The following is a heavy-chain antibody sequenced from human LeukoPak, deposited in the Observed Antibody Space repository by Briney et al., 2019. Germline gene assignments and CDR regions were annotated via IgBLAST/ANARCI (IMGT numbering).Heavy chain of an antibody. V-gene: IGHV3-74*01. Sequence: PGGSLRLSCAASGFTFNDYWMHWVRQAPGKGLVWVSRIKGDGSSTTYADSVKGRFTISRDNAKNTLYLQMNSLRAEDTAVYYCARDLSHNLEYWGQGTLVTVSS. CDR3: ARDLSHNLEY. CDR2: IKGDGSST. J-gene: IGHJ4*02. D-gene: IGHD1-14*01. CDR1: GFTFNDYW.